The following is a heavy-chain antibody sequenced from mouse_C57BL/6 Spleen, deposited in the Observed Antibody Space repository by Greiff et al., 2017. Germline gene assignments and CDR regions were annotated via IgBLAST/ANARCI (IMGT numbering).Heavy chain of an antibody. J-gene: IGHJ2*01. Sequence: QVQLQQPGAELVMPGASVKLSCKASGYTFTSYWMHWVKQRPGQGLEWIGEIDPSDSYTNYNQKFKGKSTLTVDKSSSTAYMQLSSLTSEDSAVYYCAIISTVVATKYFDYWGQGTTLTVSS. D-gene: IGHD1-1*01. CDR1: GYTFTSYW. CDR2: IDPSDSYT. V-gene: IGHV1-69*01. CDR3: AIISTVVATKYFDY.